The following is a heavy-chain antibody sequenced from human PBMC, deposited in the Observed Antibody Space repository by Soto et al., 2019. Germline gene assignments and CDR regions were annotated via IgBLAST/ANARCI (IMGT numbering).Heavy chain of an antibody. Sequence: GESLKISCKGPEDDFVSYRIAWVRQTPGKGLEWIGSVRPGDSEIRYGPSFQGQVTISADKSISTAYLQWSSLKASDTAMYYCARHSEPYSSRTKNWFDPWGQGTLVTVSS. J-gene: IGHJ5*02. CDR2: VRPGDSEI. D-gene: IGHD6-13*01. V-gene: IGHV5-51*01. CDR3: ARHSEPYSSRTKNWFDP. CDR1: EDDFVSYR.